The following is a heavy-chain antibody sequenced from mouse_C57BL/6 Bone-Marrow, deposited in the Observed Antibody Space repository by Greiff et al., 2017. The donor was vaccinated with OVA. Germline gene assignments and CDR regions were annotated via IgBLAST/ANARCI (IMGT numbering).Heavy chain of an antibody. CDR2: INPSTGGT. J-gene: IGHJ4*01. V-gene: IGHV1-42*01. CDR1: GYSFTGYY. CDR3: ARNYSNYPLYAMDY. Sequence: VQLKESGPELVKPGASVKISCKASGYSFTGYYMNWVKQSPEKSLEWIGEINPSTGGTTYNQKFKAKATLTVDKSSSTAYMQLKSLTSEDSAVYYCARNYSNYPLYAMDYWGQGTSVTVSS. D-gene: IGHD2-5*01.